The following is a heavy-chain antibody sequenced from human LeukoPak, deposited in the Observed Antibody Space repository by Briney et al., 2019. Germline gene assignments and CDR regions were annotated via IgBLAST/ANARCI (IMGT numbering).Heavy chain of an antibody. CDR1: GFAVGSNY. V-gene: IGHV3-53*01. Sequence: GGSLRLSCVASGFAVGSNYMSWVRQAPGKGLEWVSLIYSGGAIRYADSVKGRFTISRDSSKNTLFLQMNDLTVEDTAAYYCAKGSFWGQGTLVTVS. CDR2: IYSGGAI. J-gene: IGHJ4*02. D-gene: IGHD3-10*01. CDR3: AKGSF.